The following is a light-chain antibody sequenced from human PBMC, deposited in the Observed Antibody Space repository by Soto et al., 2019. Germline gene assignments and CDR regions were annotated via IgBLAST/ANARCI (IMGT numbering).Light chain of an antibody. CDR3: QQYHKWPLT. CDR1: QSVSSN. V-gene: IGKV3-15*01. CDR2: GAS. Sequence: EIVMTQSPATLSVSPGERATLSCRASQSVSSNLAWYQQKPGQAPRLLIYGASTRATGIPARFGGSGSGTEFILTISRLQSEEFAVYFCQQYHKWPLTFGGGTKVEI. J-gene: IGKJ4*01.